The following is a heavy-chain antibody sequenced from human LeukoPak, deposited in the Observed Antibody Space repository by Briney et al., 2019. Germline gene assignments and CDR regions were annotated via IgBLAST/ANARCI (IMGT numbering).Heavy chain of an antibody. CDR1: GFTFRSYT. J-gene: IGHJ4*02. D-gene: IGHD3-22*01. V-gene: IGHV3-30-3*01. CDR2: ISYDGSNK. Sequence: GGSLRLSCAASGFTFRSYTMNWVRQAPGKGLEWVAVISYDGSNKYYADSVKGRFTNSRDNSKNTLYLQMNSLRAEDTAVYYCARGDYYDRSGYYGVDYWGQGTLVTVSS. CDR3: ARGDYYDRSGYYGVDY.